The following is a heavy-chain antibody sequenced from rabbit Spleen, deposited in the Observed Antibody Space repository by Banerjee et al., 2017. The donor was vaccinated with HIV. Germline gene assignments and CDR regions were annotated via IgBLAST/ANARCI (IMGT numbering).Heavy chain of an antibody. CDR2: MHAGSSGST. D-gene: IGHD4-1*01. CDR3: ARDLAGVIGWNFGW. CDR1: GFSFSGNYW. V-gene: IGHV1S45*01. Sequence: QEQLVESGGGLVKPEGSLTLTCTASGFSFSGNYWVSWVRQAPGKGLEWIACMHAGSSGSTYYTNWAKGRFTISKTSSTTVTLQMTSLTAADTATYFCARDLAGVIGWNFGWWGPGTLVTVS. J-gene: IGHJ4*01.